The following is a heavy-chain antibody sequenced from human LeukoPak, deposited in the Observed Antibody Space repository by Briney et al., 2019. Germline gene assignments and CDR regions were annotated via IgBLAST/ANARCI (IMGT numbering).Heavy chain of an antibody. CDR2: IIPIFGTA. V-gene: IGHV1-69*13. CDR1: GGTFSSYA. CDR3: ARGHSSGWYNYFDY. Sequence: VATVKLSCKASGGTFSSYAISWVRHAPGQGLEWMGGIIPIFGTANYAQKFQGRVTITADESTSTAYMELSSLRSEDTAVYYCARGHSSGWYNYFDYWGQGTLVTVSS. J-gene: IGHJ4*02. D-gene: IGHD6-19*01.